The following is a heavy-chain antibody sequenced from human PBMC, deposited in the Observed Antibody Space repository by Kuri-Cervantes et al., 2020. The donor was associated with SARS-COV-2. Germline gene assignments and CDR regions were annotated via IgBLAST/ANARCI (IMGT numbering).Heavy chain of an antibody. CDR3: ASSHCSSTSCYKWALDY. CDR1: GGSISGFY. CDR2: IYSTTRSS. D-gene: IGHD2-2*02. J-gene: IGHJ4*02. V-gene: IGHV4-4*07. Sequence: ESLKISCTVSGGSISGFYWSWVRQSAGKGPEWIGRIYSTTRSSNYNPSLKSRVTISVDTSKNQFSLKLSSVTAADTAVYYCASSHCSSTSCYKWALDYWGQGTLVTVSS.